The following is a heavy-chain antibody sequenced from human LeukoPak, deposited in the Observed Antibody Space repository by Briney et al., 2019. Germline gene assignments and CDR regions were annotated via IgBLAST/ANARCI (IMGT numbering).Heavy chain of an antibody. V-gene: IGHV3-11*01. D-gene: IGHD6-19*01. CDR2: ISSSGTTI. CDR1: GFTFSTSA. CDR3: ARQVWSGWSREFDN. Sequence: GGSLRLSCAASGFTFSTSALGWVRQAPGKGLEWVSCISSSGTTIYYAESVKGRFTISRDNAKNSLYLQMNSLRAEDTAVYYCARQVWSGWSREFDNWGLGTLVTVSS. J-gene: IGHJ4*02.